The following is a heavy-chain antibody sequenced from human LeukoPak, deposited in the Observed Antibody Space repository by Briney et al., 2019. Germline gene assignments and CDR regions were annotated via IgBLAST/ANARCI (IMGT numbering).Heavy chain of an antibody. CDR2: ISYDGSNK. V-gene: IGHV3-30-3*01. D-gene: IGHD3-22*01. CDR1: GFTFGSYA. J-gene: IGHJ4*02. Sequence: GGSLRLSCAASGFTFGSYAMHWVRQAPGKGLEWVAVISYDGSNKYYADSVKGRFTISGDNSKNTLYLQMNSLRAEDTAVYYCARGGGYYYGNYWGQGTLVTVSS. CDR3: ARGGGYYYGNY.